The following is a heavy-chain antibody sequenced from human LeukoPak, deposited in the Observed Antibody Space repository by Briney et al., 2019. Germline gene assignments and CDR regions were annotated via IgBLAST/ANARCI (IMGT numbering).Heavy chain of an antibody. J-gene: IGHJ3*02. Sequence: PSETLSLTCTVSGGSISSGDYYWSWIRQPPGKGLEWIGYIYYSGSTYYNPSLKSRVTIPVDTSKNQFSLKLSSVTAADTAVYYCVRLQDIVVVPAAIFDAFDIWGQGTMVTVSS. CDR1: GGSISSGDYY. D-gene: IGHD2-2*01. CDR3: VRLQDIVVVPAAIFDAFDI. CDR2: IYYSGST. V-gene: IGHV4-30-4*08.